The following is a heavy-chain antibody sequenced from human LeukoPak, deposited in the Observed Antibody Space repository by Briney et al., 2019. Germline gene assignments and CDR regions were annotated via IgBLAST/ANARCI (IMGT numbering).Heavy chain of an antibody. CDR3: ARDAVTTIYFQP. J-gene: IGHJ1*01. CDR2: ISYDGTNE. Sequence: PGGSLRLSCAASGFLFNKYGFHWVRQAPGKGPEWVAAISYDGTNEYYADSAKGRFTTSRDNSEDTLYLQLNSLTADDTGRYYCARDAVTTIYFQPWGQGTLVIVSS. D-gene: IGHD5-12*01. CDR1: GFLFNKYG. V-gene: IGHV3-33*01.